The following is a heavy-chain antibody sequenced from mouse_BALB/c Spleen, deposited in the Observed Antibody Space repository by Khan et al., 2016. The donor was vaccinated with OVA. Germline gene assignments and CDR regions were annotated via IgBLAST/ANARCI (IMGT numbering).Heavy chain of an antibody. Sequence: QVQLKESGPGLVAPSQSLSITCTVSGFSLTSYGVHWVRQPPGKGLEWLVVIWSDGSTNYNSVLKSRLSISKDNSKSHAFLKMNSLQTDDTAIYYCARWFDGYSSLYAMDYWGQGTSVTVSS. J-gene: IGHJ4*01. V-gene: IGHV2-6*02. CDR3: ARWFDGYSSLYAMDY. D-gene: IGHD2-3*01. CDR2: IWSDGST. CDR1: GFSLTSYG.